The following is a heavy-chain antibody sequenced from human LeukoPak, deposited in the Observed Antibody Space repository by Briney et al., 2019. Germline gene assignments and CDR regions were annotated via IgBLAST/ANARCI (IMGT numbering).Heavy chain of an antibody. CDR3: ARGYSGYAWHFDY. Sequence: ASVKVSCKASGYIFTGYYMHWVRQALGQGLEWMGWSNPNSGGTNYAQKFQGRVAMTWDTSISTAYMELSRLRSDATAVYYRARGYSGYAWHFDYWGQGSLVTVSS. D-gene: IGHD5-12*01. CDR1: GYIFTGYY. V-gene: IGHV1-2*02. J-gene: IGHJ4*02. CDR2: SNPNSGGT.